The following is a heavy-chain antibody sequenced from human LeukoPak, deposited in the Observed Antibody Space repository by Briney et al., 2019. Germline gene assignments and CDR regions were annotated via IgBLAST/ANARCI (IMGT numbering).Heavy chain of an antibody. V-gene: IGHV4-30-4*08. CDR1: GDSIYSGGHY. CDR2: MYNSGSA. J-gene: IGHJ4*02. CDR3: TRGTGSSGYSFDY. Sequence: SQTLSLTCTVSGDSIYSGGHYWGWIRQSPGKGLEWIGYMYNSGSAYYNPSLKGRVTISVDTSKNQFSLRLSSVTAADTAVYYCTRGTGSSGYSFDYWGQGTLVTVSS. D-gene: IGHD3-22*01.